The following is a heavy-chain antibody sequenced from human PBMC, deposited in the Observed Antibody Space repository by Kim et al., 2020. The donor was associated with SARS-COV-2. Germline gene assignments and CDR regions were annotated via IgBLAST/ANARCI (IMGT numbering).Heavy chain of an antibody. D-gene: IGHD5-18*01. CDR2: IYHSGST. CDR3: ASKGYSYGYGGGFDY. Sequence: SETLSLTCAVSGGSISSGGYSWSWIRQPPGKGLEWIGYIYHSGSTYYNPSLKSRVTISVDRSKNQFSLKLSSVTAADTAVYYCASKGYSYGYGGGFDYWGQGTLVTVSA. V-gene: IGHV4-30-2*01. J-gene: IGHJ4*02. CDR1: GGSISSGGYS.